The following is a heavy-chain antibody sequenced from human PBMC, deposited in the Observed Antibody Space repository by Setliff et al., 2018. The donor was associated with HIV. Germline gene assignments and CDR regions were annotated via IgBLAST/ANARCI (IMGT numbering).Heavy chain of an antibody. V-gene: IGHV4-61*01. D-gene: IGHD6-25*01. J-gene: IGHJ4*02. CDR2: IYYSGST. Sequence: ETLSLTCTVSGGSVSSGSYYWSWIRQPPGKGLEWIGYIYYSGSTKHNPSLKSRVTISLDTSKNQFSLKLTSVTAADTAVYYCARYSPRGYTLTGPYWGQGTLVTVSS. CDR1: GGSVSSGSYY. CDR3: ARYSPRGYTLTGPY.